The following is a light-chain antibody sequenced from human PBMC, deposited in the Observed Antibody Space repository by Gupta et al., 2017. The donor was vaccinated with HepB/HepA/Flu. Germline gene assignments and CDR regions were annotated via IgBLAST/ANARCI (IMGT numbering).Light chain of an antibody. CDR1: QRVLYSSNNKNY. CDR3: QQYYSTPQLT. J-gene: IGKJ4*01. CDR2: WAS. Sequence: DIVMTQSPDSLAVSLGERATIHCKSSQRVLYSSNNKNYLAWYQQKPGQPPKLLIYWASTRESGVPDRFSGSGSGTNFTIPISSLQAEDVAVYYCQQYYSTPQLTFGGGTKVEIK. V-gene: IGKV4-1*01.